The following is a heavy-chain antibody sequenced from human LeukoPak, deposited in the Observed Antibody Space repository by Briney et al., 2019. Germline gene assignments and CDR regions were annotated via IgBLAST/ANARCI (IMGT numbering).Heavy chain of an antibody. V-gene: IGHV1-18*01. CDR2: ISGYNGNT. CDR1: GYTFTSYG. D-gene: IGHD3-22*01. CDR3: ARDGHRMYYYGSSDYRFDY. J-gene: IGHJ4*02. Sequence: GASVKVSCKTSGYTFTSYGISWVRQAPGQGLEWMGWISGYNGNTHYAQKLQGRVTMTTDTSTSTAYMELRSLRSDDAAVYYCARDGHRMYYYGSSDYRFDYWGQGTLVTVSS.